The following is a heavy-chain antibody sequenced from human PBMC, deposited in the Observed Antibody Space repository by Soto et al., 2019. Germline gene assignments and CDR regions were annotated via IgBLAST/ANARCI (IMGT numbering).Heavy chain of an antibody. CDR2: INAGNGNT. CDR3: ARGIQLWFLADY. D-gene: IGHD5-18*01. CDR1: GYTFADYA. V-gene: IGHV1-3*01. Sequence: ASVKVSCKTSGYTFADYAIHWVRRAPGQRLEWMGWINAGNGNTHYSQKFQGRVTITRDTSATTAYMELSSLRSEDTAVYYCARGIQLWFLADYWGQGTLVTVSS. J-gene: IGHJ4*02.